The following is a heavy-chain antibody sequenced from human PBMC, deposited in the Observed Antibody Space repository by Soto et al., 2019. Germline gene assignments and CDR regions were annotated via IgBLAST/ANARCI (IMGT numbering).Heavy chain of an antibody. CDR2: ISFDGSER. D-gene: IGHD3-16*02. J-gene: IGHJ4*02. CDR1: GFTFSDYA. Sequence: QVQLVESGGGVVQPGRSLRLSCAASGFTFSDYAMHWVRQAPGTGLEGVAVISFDGSERYHADSVKGRFTISRDNSKNTLNLQMYSVRVDDTAVYYCAKALGELSPESYDYWGQGPLIPVSS. CDR3: AKALGELSPESYDY. V-gene: IGHV3-30*18.